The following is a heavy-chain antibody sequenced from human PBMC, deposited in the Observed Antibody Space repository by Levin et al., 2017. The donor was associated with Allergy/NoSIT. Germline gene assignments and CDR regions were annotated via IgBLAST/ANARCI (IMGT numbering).Heavy chain of an antibody. D-gene: IGHD2-15*01. J-gene: IGHJ6*02. CDR2: IDPNGGST. CDR3: ARGGCSGGNCYSAAHYYYGVDV. Sequence: VASVKVSCKASGYTFTSYYLHWVRQAPGQGLEWMGIIDPNGGSTTYAQKFQGRVTMTRDTSTSTVYMELTSLRSEDTAIYYCARGGCSGGNCYSAAHYYYGVDVWGQGTTFTVSS. CDR1: GYTFTSYY. V-gene: IGHV1-46*01.